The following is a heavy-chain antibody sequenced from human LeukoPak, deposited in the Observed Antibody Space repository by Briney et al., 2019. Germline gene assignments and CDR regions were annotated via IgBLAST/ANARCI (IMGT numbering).Heavy chain of an antibody. CDR3: ARDLNTDFFDWPDY. CDR2: ISSSSSYI. Sequence: GGSLRLSCAASGFTFSSYSMNWVRQAPGKGLEWVSSISSSSSYIYYADSVKGRFTISRDNAKNSLYLQMNSLRAEDTAVYYCARDLNTDFFDWPDYWGQGTLVTVSS. V-gene: IGHV3-21*01. J-gene: IGHJ4*02. CDR1: GFTFSSYS. D-gene: IGHD3-9*01.